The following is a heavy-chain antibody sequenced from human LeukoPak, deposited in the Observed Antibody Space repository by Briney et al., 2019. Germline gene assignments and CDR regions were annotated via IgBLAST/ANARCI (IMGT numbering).Heavy chain of an antibody. CDR2: IWSDGSEQ. D-gene: IGHD3-22*01. Sequence: GGSLRLSCATSGFPYRVFGMLWVRQAPGRGLDCLAVIWSDGSEQRYAHSVTGRFTISRDNSKNTLYLQMNSLRAEDTSVYYWARDPGSGYIDKWGQGTLVTVSS. J-gene: IGHJ4*02. V-gene: IGHV3-33*01. CDR1: GFPYRVFG. CDR3: ARDPGSGYIDK.